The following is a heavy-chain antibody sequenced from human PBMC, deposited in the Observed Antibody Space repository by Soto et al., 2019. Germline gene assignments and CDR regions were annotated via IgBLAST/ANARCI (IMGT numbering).Heavy chain of an antibody. CDR2: IYYSGST. D-gene: IGHD6-13*01. J-gene: IGHJ3*02. V-gene: IGHV4-31*03. CDR1: GGSISSDGSY. Sequence: QVQLQESGPGLVKPSQTLSLTCTVSGGSISSDGSYWSWIRQHPGKGLEWIGYIYYSGSTYYNPSLKSRLTISVDTSKNQFSLKLSSVTAADTAVYYCAREASSSRAFDIWGQGTMVTVSS. CDR3: AREASSSRAFDI.